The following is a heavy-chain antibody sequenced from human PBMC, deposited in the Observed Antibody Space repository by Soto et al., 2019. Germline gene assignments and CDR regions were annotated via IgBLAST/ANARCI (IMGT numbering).Heavy chain of an antibody. CDR3: AKDSRGSGSYFHSYFMDV. CDR1: GFTFSSYG. Sequence: GGSLRLSCAASGFTFSSYGMHWVRQAPGKGLEWVAVISYDGSNKYYADSVKGRFTISRANSKNTLYLQMNSLRAEDTAVYYCAKDSRGSGSYFHSYFMDVWGKGTTVTVSS. CDR2: ISYDGSNK. D-gene: IGHD3-10*01. J-gene: IGHJ6*03. V-gene: IGHV3-30*18.